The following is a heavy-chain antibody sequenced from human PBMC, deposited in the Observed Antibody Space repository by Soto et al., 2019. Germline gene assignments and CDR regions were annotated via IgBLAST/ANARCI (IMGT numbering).Heavy chain of an antibody. V-gene: IGHV4-34*01. CDR1: GGSFIGYY. J-gene: IGHJ4*02. CDR3: AGDRSNSPDYFDY. Sequence: SETLSLTCAVYGGSFIGYYWTWIRQAPGKGLEWIGYIYYSGRTKYNPSLESRITISIDTSKNHFSLKLSSVSAADTAVYYCAGDRSNSPDYFDYWGQGTLVTVSS. D-gene: IGHD6-6*01. CDR2: IYYSGRT.